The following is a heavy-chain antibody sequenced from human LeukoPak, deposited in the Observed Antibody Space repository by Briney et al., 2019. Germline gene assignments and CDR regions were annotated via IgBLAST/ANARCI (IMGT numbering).Heavy chain of an antibody. CDR3: AKSPVGYDSLNYYFDY. V-gene: IGHV3-30*02. CDR2: IRYDGSNK. J-gene: IGHJ4*02. Sequence: GRSLRLSCAASGFTFSSYGMHWVRQAPGKGLEWVAFIRYDGSNKYYADSVKGRFTISRDNSKNTLYLQMNSLRAEDTAVYYCAKSPVGYDSLNYYFDYWGQGTLVTVSS. D-gene: IGHD3-16*01. CDR1: GFTFSSYG.